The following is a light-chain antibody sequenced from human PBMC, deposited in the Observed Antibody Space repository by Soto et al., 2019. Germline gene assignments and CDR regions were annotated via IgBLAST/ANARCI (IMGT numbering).Light chain of an antibody. CDR3: CSYAGSRRV. Sequence: QSVLTQPASVSGSPGQSITSSCTGTSSDVGSYNLVSWYQQHPGKAPKLMIYEVSKRPSGVSNRFSGSKSGNTASLTISGLQAEDEADYYCCSYAGSRRVFGGGTKLTVL. CDR2: EVS. V-gene: IGLV2-23*02. J-gene: IGLJ2*01. CDR1: SSDVGSYNL.